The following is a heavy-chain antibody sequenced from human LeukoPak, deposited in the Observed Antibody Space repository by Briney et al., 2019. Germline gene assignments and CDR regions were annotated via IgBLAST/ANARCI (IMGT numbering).Heavy chain of an antibody. CDR2: ITNDGSST. D-gene: IGHD5-18*01. Sequence: GGSLRLSCAASGLTFSSHWMHWVRQAPGKGLVWVSRITNDGSSTTYADSVKGRFTISRDNAKNTLSLQMNSLRAEDTAVYYCARSSGYGYDYWGQGTLVTVSS. V-gene: IGHV3-74*01. CDR1: GLTFSSHW. CDR3: ARSSGYGYDY. J-gene: IGHJ4*02.